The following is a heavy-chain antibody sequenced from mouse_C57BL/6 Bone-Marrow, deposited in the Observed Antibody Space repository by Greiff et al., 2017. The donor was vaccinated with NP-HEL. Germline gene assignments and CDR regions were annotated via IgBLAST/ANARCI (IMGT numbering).Heavy chain of an antibody. CDR1: GYTFTSYD. CDR3: ANSNYGRVWYFDV. D-gene: IGHD2-5*01. CDR2: IYPRDGST. J-gene: IGHJ1*03. Sequence: QVQLQQSGPELVKPGASVKLSCKASGYTFTSYDINWVKQRPGQGLEWIGWIYPRDGSTKYNEKFKGKATLTVDTSSSTAYMELHSLTSEDSAVYCWANSNYGRVWYFDVWGTGTTVTVSS. V-gene: IGHV1-85*01.